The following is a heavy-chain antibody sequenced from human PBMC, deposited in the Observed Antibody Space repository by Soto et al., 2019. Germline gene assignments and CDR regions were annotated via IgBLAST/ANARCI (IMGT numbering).Heavy chain of an antibody. V-gene: IGHV1-69*01. CDR3: ARVYGSSTSGYEGNFYYYGMDV. Sequence: QVQLVQSGAEVKKPGSSVKVSCKASGGTFSSYAISWVRQAPGQGLEWMGGTIPIFGTANYAQKFQGRVTMPADESTSTAYMELSSLRSEDTAVYYCARVYGSSTSGYEGNFYYYGMDVWGQWTTVTVSS. J-gene: IGHJ6*02. D-gene: IGHD2-2*01. CDR1: GGTFSSYA. CDR2: TIPIFGTA.